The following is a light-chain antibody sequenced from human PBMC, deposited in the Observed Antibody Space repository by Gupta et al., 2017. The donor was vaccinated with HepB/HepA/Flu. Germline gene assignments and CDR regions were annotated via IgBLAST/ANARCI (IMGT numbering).Light chain of an antibody. Sequence: EFVLTQSPGTLSLSPGERATRSCRASQKIHSNSVAWYQQKPGQAPRLLIYHASSRATGNPDRFGGGGSGTEFTLTISRLEPEDFAVYYCQQYHSSPVTFGGGTKVQI. CDR1: QKIHSNS. CDR3: QQYHSSPVT. V-gene: IGKV3-20*01. CDR2: HAS. J-gene: IGKJ4*01.